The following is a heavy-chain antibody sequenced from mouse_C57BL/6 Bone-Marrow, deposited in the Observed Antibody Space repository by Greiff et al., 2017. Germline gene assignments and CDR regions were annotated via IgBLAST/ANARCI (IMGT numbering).Heavy chain of an antibody. J-gene: IGHJ2*01. CDR1: GYTFTSYW. CDR3: ARRAPFYYGNSYYFDY. D-gene: IGHD2-1*01. V-gene: IGHV1-64*01. CDR2: IHPNSGST. Sequence: VKLQQPGAELVKPGASVKLSCKASGYTFTSYWMHWVKQRPGQGLEWIGMIHPNSGSTNYNEKFKSKATLPVDKSSSTAYMQLSSLTSEDSAVYYCARRAPFYYGNSYYFDYWGQGTTLTVSS.